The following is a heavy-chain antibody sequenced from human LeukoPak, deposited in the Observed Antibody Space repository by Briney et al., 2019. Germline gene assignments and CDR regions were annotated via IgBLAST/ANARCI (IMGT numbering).Heavy chain of an antibody. CDR1: GYTFTSYD. CDR3: ARGPGSWYGGYYYYMDV. V-gene: IGHV1-8*01. CDR2: MNPNSGNT. Sequence: ASMKVSCKASGYTFTSYDINWVRQATGQGLEWMGWMNPNSGNTGYAQKFQGRVTMTRNTSISTAYMELSSLRSEDTAVYYCARGPGSWYGGYYYYMDVWGKGTTVTVSS. D-gene: IGHD6-13*01. J-gene: IGHJ6*03.